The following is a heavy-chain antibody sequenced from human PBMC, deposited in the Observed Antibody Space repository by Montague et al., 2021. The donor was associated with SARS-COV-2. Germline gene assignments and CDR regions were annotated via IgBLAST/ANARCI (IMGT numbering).Heavy chain of an antibody. CDR2: XDWDDDK. Sequence: PALVKPTQTLTLTCTFPGFSLSTSGMCVSWIRQPPGKALEWLARXDWDDDKYYSTPLKTRLTISKDTSKNQVVLTMTNMDPVDTATYYCARMTPITGLDYWGQGTLVTAS. V-gene: IGHV2-70*11. D-gene: IGHD1-20*01. J-gene: IGHJ4*02. CDR1: GFSLSTSGMC. CDR3: ARMTPITGLDY.